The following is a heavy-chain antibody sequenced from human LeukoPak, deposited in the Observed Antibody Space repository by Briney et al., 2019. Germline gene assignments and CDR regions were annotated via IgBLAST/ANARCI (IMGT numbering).Heavy chain of an antibody. CDR1: GSTVSGNY. V-gene: IGHV3-53*01. CDR2: IYTGGYT. D-gene: IGHD5-18*01. J-gene: IGHJ4*02. Sequence: GGSLRLSCAVSGSTVSGNYMTWVRQAPGKGLEWVSVIYTGGYTYYADSVKGRFTISRDNSKNTVYLQMNSLRAEDTAVYYCARGYTYGYSTYWGQGTLVTVSS. CDR3: ARGYTYGYSTY.